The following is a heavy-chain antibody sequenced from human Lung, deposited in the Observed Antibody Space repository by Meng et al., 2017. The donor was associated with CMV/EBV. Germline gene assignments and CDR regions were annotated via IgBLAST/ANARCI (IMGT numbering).Heavy chain of an antibody. D-gene: IGHD2-2*01. Sequence: GESLKISCAASGFTFSSYAMHWVRQAPGKGLEWVAVISYDGSNKYYADSVKGRFTISRDNSKNTLYLQMNSLRAEDKAVYYCARDWNVVVPAATYYYYGMDVWGQGTTVTVSS. J-gene: IGHJ6*02. V-gene: IGHV3-30-3*01. CDR1: GFTFSSYA. CDR2: ISYDGSNK. CDR3: ARDWNVVVPAATYYYYGMDV.